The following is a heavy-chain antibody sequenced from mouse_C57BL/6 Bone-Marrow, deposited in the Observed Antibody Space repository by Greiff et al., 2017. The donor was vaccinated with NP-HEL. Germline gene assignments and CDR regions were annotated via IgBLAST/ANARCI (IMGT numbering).Heavy chain of an antibody. J-gene: IGHJ3*01. D-gene: IGHD2-3*01. CDR3: ASLIYDGYYVAY. CDR2: ISNGGGST. V-gene: IGHV5-12*01. CDR1: GFTFSDYY. Sequence: EVQRVESGGGLVQPGGSLKLSCAASGFTFSDYYMYWVRQTPEKRLEWVAYISNGGGSTYYPDTVKGRFTISRDNAKNTLYLQMSRLKSEDTAMYYCASLIYDGYYVAYWGQGTLVTVSA.